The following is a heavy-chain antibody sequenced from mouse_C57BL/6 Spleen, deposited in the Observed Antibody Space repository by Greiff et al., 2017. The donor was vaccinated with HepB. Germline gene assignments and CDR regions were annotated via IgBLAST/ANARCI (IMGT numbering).Heavy chain of an antibody. CDR3: ARKANYYGSSYWYFDV. J-gene: IGHJ1*03. V-gene: IGHV1-85*01. Sequence: QVQLQQSGPELVKPGASVKLSCKASGYTFTSYDINWVKQRPGQGLEWIGWIYPRDGSTKYNEKFKGKATLTVDTSSSTAYMELHSLTSEDSAVYFCARKANYYGSSYWYFDVWGTGTTVTVSS. CDR1: GYTFTSYD. D-gene: IGHD1-1*01. CDR2: IYPRDGST.